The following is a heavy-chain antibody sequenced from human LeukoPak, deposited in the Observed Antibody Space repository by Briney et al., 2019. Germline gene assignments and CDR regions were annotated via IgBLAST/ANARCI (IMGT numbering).Heavy chain of an antibody. D-gene: IGHD2-15*01. CDR1: GGTFSSYA. V-gene: IGHV1-69*13. CDR3: ASHLPHSGGYTQGFDP. Sequence: SVKVSCKASGGTFSSYAISWVRQAPGQGLEWMGGIIPIFGTANYAQKFQGRVTTTADESTSTAYMELSSLRSEDTAVYYCASHLPHSGGYTQGFDPWGQGTLVTVSS. CDR2: IIPIFGTA. J-gene: IGHJ5*02.